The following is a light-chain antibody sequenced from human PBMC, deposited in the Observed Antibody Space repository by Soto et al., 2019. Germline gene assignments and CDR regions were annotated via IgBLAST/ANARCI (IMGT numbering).Light chain of an antibody. V-gene: IGKV1-27*01. CDR1: QGIRNF. Sequence: DIQMTQSPTSLSASVGDRVTITCRASQGIRNFVAWYQQKPGTAPKLLLYAASTLQTGVPSRFGGSESATDFTLTINSVQPEDVATYSCQKYSSDPVFGPGTKVEIK. CDR2: AAS. CDR3: QKYSSDPV. J-gene: IGKJ3*01.